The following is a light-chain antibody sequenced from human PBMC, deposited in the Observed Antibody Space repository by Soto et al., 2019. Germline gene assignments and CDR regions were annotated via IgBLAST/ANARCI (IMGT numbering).Light chain of an antibody. CDR1: QSISNW. CDR3: EQYNTYLYT. J-gene: IGKJ2*01. V-gene: IGKV1-5*01. CDR2: DAS. Sequence: DIQLTQSPSTLSASVGDIVTSTCRASQSISNWLAWYQQKPGKAPKLLIYDASSLESGVPSRFSGSGSGTEFTLTISSLQTDDFATYDCEQYNTYLYTFGQGTKLEIK.